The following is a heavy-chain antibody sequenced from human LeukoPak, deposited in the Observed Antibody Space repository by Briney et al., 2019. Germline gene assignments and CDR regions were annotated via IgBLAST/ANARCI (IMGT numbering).Heavy chain of an antibody. V-gene: IGHV3-30*02. CDR1: GFIFSTYG. CDR2: IRYDGSNK. CDR3: AKDSSGYDYALDY. D-gene: IGHD5-12*01. J-gene: IGHJ4*02. Sequence: GGSLRLSCVASGFIFSTYGMHWVRQAPGKGLERVTFIRYDGSNKYYADSVKGRFSISRDNSKNTLYLQMNSLRAEDTAVYYCAKDSSGYDYALDYWGQGTLVTVSS.